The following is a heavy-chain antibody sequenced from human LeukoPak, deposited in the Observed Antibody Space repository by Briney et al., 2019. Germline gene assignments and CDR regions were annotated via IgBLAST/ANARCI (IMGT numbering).Heavy chain of an antibody. D-gene: IGHD5-18*01. CDR1: GVSISSSNYY. CDR3: ASPGGYSYGHSGY. V-gene: IGHV4-39*01. CDR2: TSHSGST. J-gene: IGHJ4*02. Sequence: SETLSLTCTVSGVSISSSNYYWGWIRQPPGKGLEWIGSTSHSGSTYYNPSLKSRVTISVDTSKNQFSLKLSSVTAADTAVYYCASPGGYSYGHSGYWGQGTLATVSS.